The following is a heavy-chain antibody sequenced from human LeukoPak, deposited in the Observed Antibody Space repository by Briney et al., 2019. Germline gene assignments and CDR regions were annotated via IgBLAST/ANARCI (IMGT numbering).Heavy chain of an antibody. Sequence: GVSLRLSCAASGFTFSSYAMSWVRQVPGKGLEWVSVISGSGDNTYYADSVKGRFTISRDNSKNMLYLQMNSLRAEDTAVYYCAKWKYSNSGIDDYWGQGTLVTVSS. CDR1: GFTFSSYA. CDR2: ISGSGDNT. V-gene: IGHV3-23*01. J-gene: IGHJ4*02. D-gene: IGHD6-6*01. CDR3: AKWKYSNSGIDDY.